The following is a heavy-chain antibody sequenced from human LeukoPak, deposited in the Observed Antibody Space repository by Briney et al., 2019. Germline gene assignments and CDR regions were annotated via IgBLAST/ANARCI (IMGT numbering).Heavy chain of an antibody. Sequence: SETLSLTCSVSVVSMNGYYWSWLRQSAGNRLEWIGHVDSSGNTNYNPSLESRVTMSVDTSKKQFSLKLSSVTAADTAVYYCVRDHGIGYFDYWGQGTLVTVSS. CDR3: VRDHGIGYFDY. J-gene: IGHJ4*02. V-gene: IGHV4-4*07. CDR1: VVSMNGYY. D-gene: IGHD1-26*01. CDR2: VDSSGNT.